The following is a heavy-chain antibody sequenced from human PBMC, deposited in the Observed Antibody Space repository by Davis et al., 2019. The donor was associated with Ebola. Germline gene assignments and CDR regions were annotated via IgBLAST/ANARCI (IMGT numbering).Heavy chain of an antibody. V-gene: IGHV4-34*01. J-gene: IGHJ6*04. CDR1: GGSFSGYY. CDR2: INHSGST. D-gene: IGHD2-2*01. Sequence: MPSETLSLTCAVYGGSFSGYYWSWIRQPPGKGLEWIGEINHSGSTKYNPSLKSRVAISVDTSKNQFSLKLSSVTAADTAVYYCARVHHQSGIVVVPVDYYYYGMDVWGKGTTVTVSS. CDR3: ARVHHQSGIVVVPVDYYYYGMDV.